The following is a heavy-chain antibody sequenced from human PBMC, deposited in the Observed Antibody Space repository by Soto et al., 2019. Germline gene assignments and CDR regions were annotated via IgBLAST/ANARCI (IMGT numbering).Heavy chain of an antibody. V-gene: IGHV1-69*13. CDR1: GGTFSSYS. Sequence: ASVNVSCKPSGGTFSSYSISWGRQAPGQGLECMGGIIPIFGTANYAQKFQGRVTITADESTSTAYMELSSLRSEDTAVYYCARHYDFWSGYYTAPFDPWGQGTLVTVSS. D-gene: IGHD3-3*01. CDR2: IIPIFGTA. J-gene: IGHJ5*02. CDR3: ARHYDFWSGYYTAPFDP.